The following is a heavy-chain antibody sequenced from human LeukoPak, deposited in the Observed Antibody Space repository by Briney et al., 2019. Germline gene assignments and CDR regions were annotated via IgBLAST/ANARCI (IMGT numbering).Heavy chain of an antibody. Sequence: GGSLRLSCAASGFTFSSYWIHWVRQAPGKGLVWVSHINGDGSSATYADSVKGRLTISRDNAKNKVYLEMNSLRAEDTAVYYCARGGVGCFDYWGQGALVTVSS. CDR3: ARGGVGCFDY. J-gene: IGHJ4*02. CDR1: GFTFSSYW. V-gene: IGHV3-74*01. CDR2: INGDGSSA. D-gene: IGHD6-19*01.